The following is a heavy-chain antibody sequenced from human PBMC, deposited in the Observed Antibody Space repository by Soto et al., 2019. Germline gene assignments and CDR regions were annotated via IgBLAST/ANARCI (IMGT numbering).Heavy chain of an antibody. CDR3: ARDQLGIAASPGYYGMDV. D-gene: IGHD6-13*01. V-gene: IGHV1-69*13. CDR2: IIPIFGTA. Sequence: SVKVSCKASGGTFSSYAISWVRQAPGQGLEWMGGIIPIFGTANYAQKFQGRVTITADESTSTAYMELSSLRSEDTAVYYCARDQLGIAASPGYYGMDVWGQGTTVTVSS. J-gene: IGHJ6*02. CDR1: GGTFSSYA.